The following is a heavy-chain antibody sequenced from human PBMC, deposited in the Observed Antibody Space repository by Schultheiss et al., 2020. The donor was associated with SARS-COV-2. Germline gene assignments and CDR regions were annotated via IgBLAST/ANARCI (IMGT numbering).Heavy chain of an antibody. Sequence: SQTLSLTCAVYGGSFSGYYCSWIRQHPGKGLEWIGYIYHSGSTYYNPSLKSRVTISVDTSKNQFSLKLSSVTAADTAVYYCARGRSSWYFWGQGTLVTVSS. V-gene: IGHV4-34*01. CDR2: IYHSGST. J-gene: IGHJ4*02. D-gene: IGHD6-13*01. CDR1: GGSFSGYY. CDR3: ARGRSSWYF.